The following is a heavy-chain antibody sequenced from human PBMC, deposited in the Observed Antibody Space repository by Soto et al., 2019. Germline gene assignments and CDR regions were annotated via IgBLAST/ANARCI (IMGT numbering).Heavy chain of an antibody. Sequence: QAQLVQSGAEVKTPGASVKVSCKTSAYAFNTYAINWVRQAPGQGLEWLGSIFPYTGDTHYSQNLQARVTMTADTSTSTAYMEMTTLPSDDTAVYYCARGGFSSSWRLDFWGRGTLVTVS. CDR3: ARGGFSSSWRLDF. CDR2: IFPYTGDT. J-gene: IGHJ4*02. CDR1: AYAFNTYA. V-gene: IGHV1-18*04. D-gene: IGHD6-13*01.